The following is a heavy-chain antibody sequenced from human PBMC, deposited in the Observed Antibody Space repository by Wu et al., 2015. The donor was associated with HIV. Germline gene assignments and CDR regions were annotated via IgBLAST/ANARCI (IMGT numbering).Heavy chain of an antibody. CDR1: GGTFTSYA. J-gene: IGHJ4*02. CDR3: ARDRCSSTSCPYYFDY. CDR2: ISPISETP. Sequence: QVHLVQSGAEVKKSGSSVKVSCQASGGTFTSYAFSWVRQAPGQGFEWMGGISPISETPDYAQKFQGRVTIATDKSTSTAYMELSSLRSEDTAVYYCARDRCSSTSCPYYFDYVGPGNAGHRLL. V-gene: IGHV1-69*05. D-gene: IGHD2-2*01.